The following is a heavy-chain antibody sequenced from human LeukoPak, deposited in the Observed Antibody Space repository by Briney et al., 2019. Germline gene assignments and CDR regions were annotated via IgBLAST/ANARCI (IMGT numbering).Heavy chain of an antibody. D-gene: IGHD5-12*01. J-gene: IGHJ4*02. V-gene: IGHV3-7*03. CDR3: ATSGYSGYGIDY. CDR1: GFTFSSYW. CDR2: IKQDGSDT. Sequence: PGGSLRLSCAVSGFTFSSYWMTWVRQAPGKGPEWVANIKQDGSDTYSVDSVKGRFTISRDNAKNSLYLEMNSLRVEDTAVYYCATSGYSGYGIDYWGQGTLVAVSS.